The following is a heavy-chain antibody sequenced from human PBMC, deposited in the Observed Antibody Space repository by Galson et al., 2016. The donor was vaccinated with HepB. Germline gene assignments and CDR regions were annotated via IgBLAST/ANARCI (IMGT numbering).Heavy chain of an antibody. CDR2: LSHDGVTK. J-gene: IGHJ4*02. Sequence: SLRLSCAASGFTFYGMHWVRQAPGKGLEWVAVLSHDGVTKFYADSVRARFTISRDKSKTKVYLQMDGLSAEDTAVYYCAREWELGGYFDYWGQGTLVTVSS. CDR3: AREWELGGYFDY. CDR1: GFTFYG. V-gene: IGHV3-30*19. D-gene: IGHD1-26*01.